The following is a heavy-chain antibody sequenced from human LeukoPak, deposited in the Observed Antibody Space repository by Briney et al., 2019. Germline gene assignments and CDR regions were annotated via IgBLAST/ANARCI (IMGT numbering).Heavy chain of an antibody. J-gene: IGHJ4*02. D-gene: IGHD2-2*03. CDR3: ARHMDIVVVPAAIDY. CDR2: IYPGDFDP. V-gene: IGHV5-51*01. Sequence: IYPGDFDPRSRPSFQGQVTISADNSISTAYLQWSSLKASDTAMYYCARHMDIVVVPAAIDYWGQGTLVTVSS.